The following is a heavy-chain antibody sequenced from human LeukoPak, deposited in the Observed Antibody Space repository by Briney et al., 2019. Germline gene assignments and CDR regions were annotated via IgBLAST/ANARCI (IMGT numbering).Heavy chain of an antibody. D-gene: IGHD3-10*01. CDR1: GGSISSGDYY. Sequence: SQTLSLTCTVSGGSISSGDYYWSWIRQPPGKGLEWIGYIYYSGSTHYNPSLKSRVTISVDTSKNQFSLKLSSVTAADTAVYYCARGERYYGSGSYSSWYFDLWGRGTLVTVSS. J-gene: IGHJ2*01. CDR2: IYYSGST. V-gene: IGHV4-30-4*01. CDR3: ARGERYYGSGSYSSWYFDL.